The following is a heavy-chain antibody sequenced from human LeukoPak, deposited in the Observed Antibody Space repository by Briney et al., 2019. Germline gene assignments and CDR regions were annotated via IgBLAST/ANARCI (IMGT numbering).Heavy chain of an antibody. J-gene: IGHJ4*02. V-gene: IGHV4-34*01. CDR1: GGAFSGYS. D-gene: IGHD4-17*01. Sequence: PSETLSLTCAVYGGAFSGYSWSWIRQPPGKGLEWIGEIDPSGTTNYNPSLKSRVTLSEDSSKNQFSLNLNSVTAADTAIYYCARGRSYEYGDYDYWGQGMLVTVSS. CDR3: ARGRSYEYGDYDY. CDR2: IDPSGTT.